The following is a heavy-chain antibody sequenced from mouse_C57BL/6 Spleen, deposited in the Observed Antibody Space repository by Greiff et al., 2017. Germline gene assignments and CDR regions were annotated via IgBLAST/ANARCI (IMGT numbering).Heavy chain of an antibody. V-gene: IGHV3-6*01. J-gene: IGHJ3*01. Sequence: EVQLVESGPGLVKPSQSLSLTCSVTGYSITSGYYWNWIRQFPGNKLEWMGYISYNGSNNYNPSLKNRISITRDTSKNQFFLKLNSVTTEDTATYYCAREDSNYPAWFAYWGQGTLVTVSA. D-gene: IGHD2-5*01. CDR2: ISYNGSN. CDR1: GYSITSGYY. CDR3: AREDSNYPAWFAY.